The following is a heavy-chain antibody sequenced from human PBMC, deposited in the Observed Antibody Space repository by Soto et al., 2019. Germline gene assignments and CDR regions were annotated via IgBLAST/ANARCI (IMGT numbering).Heavy chain of an antibody. D-gene: IGHD6-19*01. J-gene: IGHJ6*03. CDR2: IYPGDSDT. CDR3: ARHTLSLAGHLSYYYYYYMDV. Sequence: GESLKISCKGSGYSFTSYWIGWVRQMPGKGLEWMGIIYPGDSDTRYSPSFQGQVTISADKSISTAYLQWSSLKASDTAMYYCARHTLSLAGHLSYYYYYYMDVWGKGTTVTVSS. V-gene: IGHV5-51*01. CDR1: GYSFTSYW.